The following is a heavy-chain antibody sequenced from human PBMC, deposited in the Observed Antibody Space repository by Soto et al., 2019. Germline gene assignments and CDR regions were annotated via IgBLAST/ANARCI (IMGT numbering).Heavy chain of an antibody. CDR2: ISDSGGGT. CDR1: GFTFSNYG. Sequence: GGSLRLSCAASGFTFSNYGMSWVRQAPGKGLEWVSVISDSGGGTYYADSVKGRFTVSRDNSKNTLYLRMNSLRAEDTALYYCAKHIGTLTGTSDYWGQGTLVTVSS. D-gene: IGHD4-17*01. CDR3: AKHIGTLTGTSDY. V-gene: IGHV3-23*01. J-gene: IGHJ4*02.